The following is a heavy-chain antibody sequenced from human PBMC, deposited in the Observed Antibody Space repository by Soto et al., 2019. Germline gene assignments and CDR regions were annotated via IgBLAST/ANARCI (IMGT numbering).Heavy chain of an antibody. CDR1: GFTFSSYG. D-gene: IGHD3-22*01. CDR2: ISYDGSNK. CDR3: ATWAYEDSRGAFDI. V-gene: IGHV3-30*03. J-gene: IGHJ3*02. Sequence: AGGSLRLSCAASGFTFSSYGMHWVRQAPGKGLEWVAVISYDGSNKYYADSVKGRFTISRDNSKNTLYLQMNSLRAEDTAVYYCATWAYEDSRGAFDIWGQGTMVTVSS.